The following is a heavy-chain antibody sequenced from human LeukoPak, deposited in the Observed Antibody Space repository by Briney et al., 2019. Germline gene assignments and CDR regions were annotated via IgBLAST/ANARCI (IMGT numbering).Heavy chain of an antibody. CDR3: ARGPLLSGYYYGMDV. J-gene: IGHJ6*02. Sequence: GGSLRLSCAASGFTFSSYEMNWVRQAPGKGLEWVSYISSSGSTIYYADSVKGRFTISRDNAKNSLYLQMNSLRAEDTAVYYCARGPLLSGYYYGMDVWGQGTTVTVSS. V-gene: IGHV3-48*03. D-gene: IGHD2/OR15-2a*01. CDR2: ISSSGSTI. CDR1: GFTFSSYE.